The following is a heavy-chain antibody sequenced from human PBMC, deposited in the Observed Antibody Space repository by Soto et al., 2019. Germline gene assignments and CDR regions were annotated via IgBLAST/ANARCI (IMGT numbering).Heavy chain of an antibody. CDR3: AMMAINYYGMDV. V-gene: IGHV1-69*13. J-gene: IGHJ6*02. CDR2: IIPIFGTA. Sequence: SVKVSCKASGGTFSSYAISWVRQAPGQGLEWMGGIIPIFGTANYAQKFQGRVTITADEYKSTDYMELSSLRSEDTAVYYCAMMAINYYGMDVWGQRTTVTFSS. CDR1: GGTFSSYA.